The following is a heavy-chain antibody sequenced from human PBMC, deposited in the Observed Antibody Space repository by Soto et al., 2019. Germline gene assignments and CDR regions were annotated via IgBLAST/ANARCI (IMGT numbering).Heavy chain of an antibody. J-gene: IGHJ4*02. Sequence: GASVKVSCKVSGYTLTELSIHWVRQAPGKGLEWMGGFDPEDGETIYAQKFQGRVTMTEDTSTDTAYMELSSLRSEDTAVYYCATRPSGAWYYDFWSGYYPFDYWGQGTLVTVSS. CDR3: ATRPSGAWYYDFWSGYYPFDY. V-gene: IGHV1-24*01. D-gene: IGHD3-3*01. CDR1: GYTLTELS. CDR2: FDPEDGET.